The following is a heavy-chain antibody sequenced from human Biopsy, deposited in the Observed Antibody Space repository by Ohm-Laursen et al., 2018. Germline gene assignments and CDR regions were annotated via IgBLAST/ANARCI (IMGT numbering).Heavy chain of an antibody. D-gene: IGHD3-3*01. Sequence: SLRLSCAASGFTFSCYAISWVRQAPGPGPVWVSTISANGATSYYADSVKGRFTISRDNSKNTLYLQMNSVRADDTAIYYCAKGGSITIFGVVINNCFDPWGQGTRVTVSS. V-gene: IGHV3-23*01. CDR2: ISANGATS. J-gene: IGHJ5*02. CDR1: GFTFSCYA. CDR3: AKGGSITIFGVVINNCFDP.